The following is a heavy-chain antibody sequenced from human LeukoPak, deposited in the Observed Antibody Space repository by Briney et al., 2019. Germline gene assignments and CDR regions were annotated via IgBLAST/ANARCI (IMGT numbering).Heavy chain of an antibody. CDR1: GFTFSSYE. Sequence: QSGGSPRLSCAASGFTFSSYEMNWVRQAPGKGLEWVAVISYDGSNKYYADSVKGRFTISRDNSKNTLYLQMNSLRAEDTAVYYCARVGSGWYYDYWGQGTLVTVSS. J-gene: IGHJ4*02. CDR3: ARVGSGWYYDY. CDR2: ISYDGSNK. V-gene: IGHV3-30-3*01. D-gene: IGHD6-19*01.